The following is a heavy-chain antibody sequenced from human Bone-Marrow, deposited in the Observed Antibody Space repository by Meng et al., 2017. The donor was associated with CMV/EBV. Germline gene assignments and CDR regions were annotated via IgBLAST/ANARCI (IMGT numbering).Heavy chain of an antibody. V-gene: IGHV3-30*02. CDR2: IRYDGSNK. Sequence: GGSLRLSCAASGFTFSSYGMHWVRQAPGKGLEWVAFIRYDGSNKYYADSVKGRFTISRDNSKNSLYLQMNSLRAEDTAVYYCASGFVADYHPNYYYYGMDVWGQGTTVTVSS. D-gene: IGHD2-15*01. CDR1: GFTFSSYG. J-gene: IGHJ6*02. CDR3: ASGFVADYHPNYYYYGMDV.